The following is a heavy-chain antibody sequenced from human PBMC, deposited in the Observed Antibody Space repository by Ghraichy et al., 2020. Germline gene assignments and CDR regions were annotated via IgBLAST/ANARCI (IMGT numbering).Heavy chain of an antibody. V-gene: IGHV3-7*01. CDR3: ARADNYYYGSEFDY. J-gene: IGHJ4*02. D-gene: IGHD3-10*01. CDR1: GFTFSSYW. Sequence: LSLTCAASGFTFSSYWMSWVRQAPGKGLEWVANIKQDGSEKYYVDSVKGRFTISRDNAKNSLYLQMNSLRAEDTAVYYCARADNYYYGSEFDYWGQGTLVTVSS. CDR2: IKQDGSEK.